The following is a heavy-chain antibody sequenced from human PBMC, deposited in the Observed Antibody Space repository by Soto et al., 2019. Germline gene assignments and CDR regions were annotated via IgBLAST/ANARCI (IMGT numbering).Heavy chain of an antibody. CDR3: AKDKERGGYDSDFDS. CDR1: GLTFGSRA. D-gene: IGHD3-3*01. Sequence: EVQLLESGGDLIQPGGSLRLSCVASGLTFGSRAMSWVRQSPGEGLEWVSTITDTGGDAKYADSVRGRFAISRDNSKNTLYLQMSSLRAEDTALYYCAKDKERGGYDSDFDSWGQGTLVTVSS. CDR2: ITDTGGDA. V-gene: IGHV3-23*01. J-gene: IGHJ4*02.